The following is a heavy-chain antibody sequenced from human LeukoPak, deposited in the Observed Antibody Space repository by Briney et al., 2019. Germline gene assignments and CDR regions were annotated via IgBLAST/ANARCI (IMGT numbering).Heavy chain of an antibody. CDR2: IYYSGST. J-gene: IGHJ4*02. Sequence: PSETLSLTCTVSGGSISSYYWSWIRQPPGKGLEWIGYIYYSGSTDYNPSPKSRVTISVDTSKNQFSLKLSSVTAANTAVYYCARGAVAGYSNAPLDYWGQGTLVTVSS. D-gene: IGHD6-13*01. V-gene: IGHV4-59*01. CDR1: GGSISSYY. CDR3: ARGAVAGYSNAPLDY.